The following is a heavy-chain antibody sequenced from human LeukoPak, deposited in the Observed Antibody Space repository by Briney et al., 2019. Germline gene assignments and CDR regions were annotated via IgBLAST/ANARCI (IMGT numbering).Heavy chain of an antibody. D-gene: IGHD3-3*01. CDR3: ARGGLTIFGVVNYMDV. Sequence: GGSLRLSCAASGFTFSSYGMSRVRQAPGKGLEWVSAISGSGGSTYYADSVKGRFTISRDNAKNSLYLQMNSLRAEDTALYYCARGGLTIFGVVNYMDVWGKGTTVTVSS. CDR1: GFTFSSYG. V-gene: IGHV3-23*01. CDR2: ISGSGGST. J-gene: IGHJ6*03.